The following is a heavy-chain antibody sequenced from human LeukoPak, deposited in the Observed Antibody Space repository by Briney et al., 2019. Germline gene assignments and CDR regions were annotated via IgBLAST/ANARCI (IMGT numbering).Heavy chain of an antibody. D-gene: IGHD2-21*02. CDR1: GYTFTGYY. Sequence: WASVKVSCKASGYTFTGYYMHWVRQAPGQGLEWMGIINPSGGSTSYAQKFQGRVTMTRDTSTSTVYMELSSLRSEDTAVYYCARDPSGAYCGGDCYSGDAFDIWGQGTMVTVSS. CDR2: INPSGGST. J-gene: IGHJ3*02. V-gene: IGHV1-46*01. CDR3: ARDPSGAYCGGDCYSGDAFDI.